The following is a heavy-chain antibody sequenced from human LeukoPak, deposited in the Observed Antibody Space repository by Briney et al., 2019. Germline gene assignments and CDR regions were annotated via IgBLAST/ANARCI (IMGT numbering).Heavy chain of an antibody. D-gene: IGHD3-22*01. CDR3: TGTYFYDNSGYSQFDY. V-gene: IGHV3-73*01. CDR2: IRSSTNSYAT. CDR1: AFPFSGSA. Sequence: TGGSLRLSCVTSAFPFSGSAIHWVRQAPDRGLEWVGRIRSSTNSYATTYAASVKGRFTISRDDSKTTAFLEMNSLKTEDTAVYYCTGTYFYDNSGYSQFDYWGQGTLVTVSS. J-gene: IGHJ4*02.